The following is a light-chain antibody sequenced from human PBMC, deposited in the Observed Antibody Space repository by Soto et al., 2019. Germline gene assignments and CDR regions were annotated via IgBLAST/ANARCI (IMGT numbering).Light chain of an antibody. CDR3: QQYGSSPTWT. V-gene: IGKV3-20*01. Sequence: EIVLPQSPGTLSLSPVARATLSCRDSQSVSSSYLAWYQQKPGQAPRLLIYGASSRATGIPDRFSGSGSGTDFTLTISRLEPEDFAVYYCQQYGSSPTWTFGQGTKVDI. CDR2: GAS. J-gene: IGKJ1*01. CDR1: QSVSSSY.